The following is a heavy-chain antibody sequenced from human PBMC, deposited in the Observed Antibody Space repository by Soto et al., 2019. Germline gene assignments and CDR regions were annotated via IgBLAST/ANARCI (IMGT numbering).Heavy chain of an antibody. D-gene: IGHD6-6*01. CDR2: IYHSGST. Sequence: ASETLSLTCAVSGYSISSGYYWGWIRQPPGKGLEWIGSIYHSGSTYYNPSLKSRVTISVDTSKNQFSLKLSSVTAADTAVYYCARDLGSSPNKGWFDPWGQGTLVTVSS. CDR1: GYSISSGYY. V-gene: IGHV4-38-2*02. J-gene: IGHJ5*02. CDR3: ARDLGSSPNKGWFDP.